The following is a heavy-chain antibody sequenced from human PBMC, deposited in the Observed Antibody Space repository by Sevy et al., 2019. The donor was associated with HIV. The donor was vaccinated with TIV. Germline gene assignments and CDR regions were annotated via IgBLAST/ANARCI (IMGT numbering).Heavy chain of an antibody. D-gene: IGHD6-13*01. CDR1: GFTFSDHY. CDR3: ATHAGIAAAGRVFDY. V-gene: IGHV3-72*01. J-gene: IGHJ4*02. CDR2: TRNKAYGYTT. Sequence: GGSLRLSCVASGFTFSDHYMEWVRQAPGKGLEWVGRTRNKAYGYTTEYAASVKGRFTISRDESKNSLYVQMNSLKAEDTAAYYCATHAGIAAAGRVFDYWGQGTLVTVSS.